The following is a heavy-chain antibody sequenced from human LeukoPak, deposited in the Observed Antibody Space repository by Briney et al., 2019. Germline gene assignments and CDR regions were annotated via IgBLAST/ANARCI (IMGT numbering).Heavy chain of an antibody. CDR3: ARISLPGDYGYGMDV. Sequence: SETLSLTCAVSGGSISSGGYSWSWIRQPPGKGLEWIGYIYHSGSTYYNPSLKSRVTISVDRSKNQFSLKLSSVTAADTAVYYCARISLPGDYGYGMDVWGQGTTVTVSS. V-gene: IGHV4-30-2*01. CDR1: GGSISSGGYS. J-gene: IGHJ6*02. CDR2: IYHSGST. D-gene: IGHD3-16*01.